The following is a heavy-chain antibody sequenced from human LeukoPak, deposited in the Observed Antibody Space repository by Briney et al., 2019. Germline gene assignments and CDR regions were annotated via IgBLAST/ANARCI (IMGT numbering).Heavy chain of an antibody. CDR3: ARIHRYCSGGACYVLDN. J-gene: IGHJ4*02. Sequence: SETLSLTCVVSGGSVSGYYWSWIRQPPGRGLEWIGYVYYSGSTNYNPSFKSRITISVDTSRNQFSLQLSSVTAADTAVYYCARIHRYCSGGACYVLDNWGQGTLVAVSS. D-gene: IGHD2-15*01. V-gene: IGHV4-59*02. CDR1: GGSVSGYY. CDR2: VYYSGST.